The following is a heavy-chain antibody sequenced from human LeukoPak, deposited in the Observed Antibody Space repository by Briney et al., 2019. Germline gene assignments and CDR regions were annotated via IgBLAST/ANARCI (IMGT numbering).Heavy chain of an antibody. Sequence: ASVKASCKASGYTFTGYYMQWVRQAPGQGLETMGWINPNSGGTNYAQKLQGRVTMTTDTSTSTAYMELRSLRSDDTAVYYCARTRDSSGYSCVDYWGQGTLVTVSS. D-gene: IGHD3-22*01. CDR3: ARTRDSSGYSCVDY. V-gene: IGHV1-2*02. CDR2: INPNSGGT. CDR1: GYTFTGYY. J-gene: IGHJ4*02.